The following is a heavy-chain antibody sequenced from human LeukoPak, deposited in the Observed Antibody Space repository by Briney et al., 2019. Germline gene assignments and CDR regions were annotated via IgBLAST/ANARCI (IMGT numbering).Heavy chain of an antibody. Sequence: GGSLRLSCAASGFTFSSYSMNWVRQAPGKGLEWVSSISTRSRHIYYADSVKGRFTISRDSGRNSLYLQMNSLRADDTAVYYCARDLTTSSTAYLHHWGQGTLVTVSS. CDR3: ARDLTTSSTAYLHH. D-gene: IGHD6-6*01. V-gene: IGHV3-21*01. J-gene: IGHJ1*01. CDR1: GFTFSSYS. CDR2: ISTRSRHI.